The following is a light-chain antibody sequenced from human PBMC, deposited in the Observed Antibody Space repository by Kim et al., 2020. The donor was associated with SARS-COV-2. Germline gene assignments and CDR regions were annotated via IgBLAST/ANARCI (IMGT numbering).Light chain of an antibody. J-gene: IGKJ1*01. Sequence: EIVLTQSPGTLSLSPGERVTLSCRASQSVSSSYLAWYQQKPGQAPRLLIYGASSRAIGIPDRFSGRGSGTDFTLTISRLEPEDFAVYYCQQYGSSPWTFGQGTKVDIK. CDR3: QQYGSSPWT. CDR2: GAS. CDR1: QSVSSSY. V-gene: IGKV3-20*01.